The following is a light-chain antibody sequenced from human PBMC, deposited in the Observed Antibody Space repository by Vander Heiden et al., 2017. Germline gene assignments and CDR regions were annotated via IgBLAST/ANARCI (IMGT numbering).Light chain of an antibody. Sequence: EVVLTQSPATLSLSPGESATLSCKASQSVSRNLVWYQQKPGQAPRLLIYDTSNRASGIPARFSGSGSGTDFILTISSLEPEDFAIYFCQQRSYWPPVFGGGTKVEI. CDR1: QSVSRN. CDR2: DTS. V-gene: IGKV3-11*01. J-gene: IGKJ4*01. CDR3: QQRSYWPPV.